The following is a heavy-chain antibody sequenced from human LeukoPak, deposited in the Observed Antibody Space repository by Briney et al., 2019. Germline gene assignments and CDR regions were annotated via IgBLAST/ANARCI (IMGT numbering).Heavy chain of an antibody. CDR1: GGTFSSYA. CDR2: IIPIFGTA. Sequence: SVKVSCKASGGTFSSYAISWVRQAPGQGLEWMGRIIPIFGTANYAQKFQGRVTITTDESTSTAYTELSSLRSEDTAVYYCARPSGSGWNDAFDIWGQGTMVTVSS. D-gene: IGHD6-19*01. J-gene: IGHJ3*02. V-gene: IGHV1-69*05. CDR3: ARPSGSGWNDAFDI.